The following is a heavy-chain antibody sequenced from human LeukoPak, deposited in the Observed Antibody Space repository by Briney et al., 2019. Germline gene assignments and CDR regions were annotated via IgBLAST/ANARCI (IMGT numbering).Heavy chain of an antibody. CDR1: GFTFSNYA. Sequence: PGGSLRLSCAASGFTFSNYAMTWVRQAPGKGLEWVSAVSGSGAIAYYTDSVKGRFTISRDNSKNTLYLQMSSLRAEDTAVYYCARRAGGYSHPYDYWGQGVLVTVSS. D-gene: IGHD4-23*01. V-gene: IGHV3-23*01. CDR2: VSGSGAIA. CDR3: ARRAGGYSHPYDY. J-gene: IGHJ4*02.